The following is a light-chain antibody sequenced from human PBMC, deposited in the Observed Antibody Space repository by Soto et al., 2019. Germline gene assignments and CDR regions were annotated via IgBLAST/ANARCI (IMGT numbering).Light chain of an antibody. J-gene: IGKJ4*01. V-gene: IGKV3-11*01. CDR3: QQRYNWPLT. Sequence: EIVLTQSPATLSLSPGERVTLSCRASQSVSSYLAWYQQKFGQAPRILIYDASNRATGIPARFSGSWSGTDFTLTISSLEPEDFAVYYCQQRYNWPLTFGGGTKVEIK. CDR2: DAS. CDR1: QSVSSY.